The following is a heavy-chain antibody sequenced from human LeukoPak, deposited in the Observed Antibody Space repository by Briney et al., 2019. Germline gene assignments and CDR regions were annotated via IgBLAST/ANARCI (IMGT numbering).Heavy chain of an antibody. J-gene: IGHJ6*04. V-gene: IGHV1-69*06. CDR2: IVPIFDTA. Sequence: SVKVSCKASVGTFSSYTMSWVRQAPGEGLEWRGGIVPIFDTANYAQKFQGRVTITADKYTSTAFMELSSLRSEDTAVYYCARDSGSSWGLSGMDVWGKGTTVTVSS. CDR3: ARDSGSSWGLSGMDV. D-gene: IGHD6-13*01. CDR1: VGTFSSYT.